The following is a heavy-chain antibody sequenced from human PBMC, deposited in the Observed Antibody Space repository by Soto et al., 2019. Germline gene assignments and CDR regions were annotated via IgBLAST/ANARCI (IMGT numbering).Heavy chain of an antibody. CDR3: ARDQVAIFGVVRKNAFDI. CDR2: IKQDGSEK. D-gene: IGHD3-3*01. CDR1: GFTFSSYW. J-gene: IGHJ3*02. Sequence: GGSLRLSCAASGFTFSSYWMSWVRQAPGKGLEWVANIKQDGSEKYYVDSVKGRFTISRDNAKNALYLQMNSLRGEDTAVYYCARDQVAIFGVVRKNAFDIWGQGTMVTVSS. V-gene: IGHV3-7*03.